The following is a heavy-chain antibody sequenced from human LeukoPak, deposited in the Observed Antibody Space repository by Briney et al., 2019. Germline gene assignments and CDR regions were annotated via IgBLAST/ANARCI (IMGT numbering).Heavy chain of an antibody. J-gene: IGHJ4*02. V-gene: IGHV3-30*02. CDR3: AKAVYSGTIPTKVEVDY. CDR1: DITFSTYG. D-gene: IGHD1-26*01. Sequence: GGSLRLSCAASDITFSTYGMPWVRQAPGKGLGWVAFIRYDGSNKYYPDPVKGRFTISRDNSKNTLHLQMNSLRAEDTAVYYCAKAVYSGTIPTKVEVDYWGQGTLVTVSS. CDR2: IRYDGSNK.